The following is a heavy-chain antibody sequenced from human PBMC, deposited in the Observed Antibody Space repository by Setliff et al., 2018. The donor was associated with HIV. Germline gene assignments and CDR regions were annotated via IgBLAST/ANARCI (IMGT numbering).Heavy chain of an antibody. CDR1: GFTFSTYG. J-gene: IGHJ2*01. V-gene: IGHV3-48*01. Sequence: GSLRLSCAASGFTFSTYGMQWVRQAPGKGLEWVSYISSSGSTIYYADSVRGRFTISRDDSESIAYLQMNSLNTEDTAMYYCTRDSGTESGSPWWYFALWGRGTLVTVSS. D-gene: IGHD1-26*01. CDR2: ISSSGSTI. CDR3: TRDSGTESGSPWWYFAL.